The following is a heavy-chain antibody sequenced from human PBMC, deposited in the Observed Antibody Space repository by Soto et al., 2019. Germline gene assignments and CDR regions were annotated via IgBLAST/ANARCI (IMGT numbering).Heavy chain of an antibody. J-gene: IGHJ5*02. D-gene: IGHD6-13*01. V-gene: IGHV3-21*04. Sequence: PGGSLRLSCAASGFTFTRYSMNWVRQAPGKGLEWVSSISSTTNYIYYADSVKGRFTISRDNSKNTLYLQMNSLRAEDTAVYYCAKDRGIAAAGYNWLDPWGQGTLVTVSS. CDR2: ISSTTNYI. CDR1: GFTFTRYS. CDR3: AKDRGIAAAGYNWLDP.